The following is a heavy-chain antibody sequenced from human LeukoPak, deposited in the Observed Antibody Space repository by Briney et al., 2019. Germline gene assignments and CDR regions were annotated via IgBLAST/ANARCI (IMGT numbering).Heavy chain of an antibody. D-gene: IGHD3-10*01. CDR2: ISYDGSNK. J-gene: IGHJ5*02. Sequence: GGSVTHLCAASGFTFSSYGMHWVGQAPGKGLEWVAVISYDGSNKYYADSVKGRFTISRDNSKNMLYLQMNSLRAEDTAVYYCATYYYGSGSYYSRNWFDHWGQGTLVTVSS. CDR3: ATYYYGSGSYYSRNWFDH. V-gene: IGHV3-30*03. CDR1: GFTFSSYG.